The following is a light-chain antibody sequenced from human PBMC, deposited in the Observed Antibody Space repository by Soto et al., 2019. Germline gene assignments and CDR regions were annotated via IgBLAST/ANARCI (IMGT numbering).Light chain of an antibody. CDR3: QQSYSSPMT. J-gene: IGKJ5*01. CDR2: AAS. Sequence: DIQMTQSPSSLSASVGDRVTITCRASQSISSYLNWYQQKPGRAPNLLIKAASSLQSGVPSTFSGSGSGTEFTLTINSLQPEDFATYYCQQSYSSPMTFGQGTRLEIK. V-gene: IGKV1-39*01. CDR1: QSISSY.